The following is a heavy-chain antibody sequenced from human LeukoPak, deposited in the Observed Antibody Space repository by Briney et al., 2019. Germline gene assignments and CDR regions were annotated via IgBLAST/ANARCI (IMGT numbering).Heavy chain of an antibody. D-gene: IGHD3-10*01. V-gene: IGHV1-3*01. CDR3: HGSGSPSDAFDI. CDR1: GYTFTSYA. J-gene: IGHJ3*02. CDR2: INAGNGNT. Sequence: ASVKVSCKASGYTFTSYAMHCVRQTPEQRLEWMGWINAGNGNTKYSQKFQGRVTITRDTSASTAYMELSSLRSEDTAVYYCHGSGSPSDAFDIWGQGTMVTVSS.